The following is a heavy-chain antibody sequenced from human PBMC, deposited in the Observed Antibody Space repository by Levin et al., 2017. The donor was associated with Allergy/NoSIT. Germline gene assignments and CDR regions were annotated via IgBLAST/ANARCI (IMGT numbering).Heavy chain of an antibody. CDR3: ARGRDCGGDCYPSNFDY. J-gene: IGHJ4*02. CDR1: GYTFTSYY. V-gene: IGHV1-46*01. Sequence: VASVKVSCKASGYTFTSYYMHWVRQAPGQGLEWMGIINPSGGSTSYAQKFQGRVTMTRDTSTSTVYMELSSLRSEDTAVYYCARGRDCGGDCYPSNFDYWGQGTLVTVSS. D-gene: IGHD2-21*02. CDR2: INPSGGST.